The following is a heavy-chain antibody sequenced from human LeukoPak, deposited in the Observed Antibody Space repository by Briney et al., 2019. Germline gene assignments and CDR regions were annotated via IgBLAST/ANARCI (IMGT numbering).Heavy chain of an antibody. D-gene: IGHD3-22*01. CDR3: ARDGITSGYFHYFYYMDV. CDR2: IYYSGST. CDR1: GGSISSYY. Sequence: SETLSLTCTVSGGSISSYYWSWIRQPPGKGLEWIGSIYYSGSTYYNPSLKSRVTISVDTSKNQFSLKLNSVTAADTAIYYCARDGITSGYFHYFYYMDVWGKGTTVTVSS. V-gene: IGHV4-59*12. J-gene: IGHJ6*03.